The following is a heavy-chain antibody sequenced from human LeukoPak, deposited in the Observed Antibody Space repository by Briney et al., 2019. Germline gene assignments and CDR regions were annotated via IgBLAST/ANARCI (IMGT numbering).Heavy chain of an antibody. CDR3: AKEAGSSSSPYYYGMDV. V-gene: IGHV5-51*01. CDR1: GYSFSNYW. J-gene: IGHJ6*02. CDR2: IYPGDSMT. D-gene: IGHD6-6*01. Sequence: GESLKISCKSFGYSFSNYWIGWVRQMPGKGLEWMGVIYPGDSMTEYSPSFQGQVTMSVDKSISTAYLQWGSLRASDTAMYYCAKEAGSSSSPYYYGMDVWGQGTTVTVSS.